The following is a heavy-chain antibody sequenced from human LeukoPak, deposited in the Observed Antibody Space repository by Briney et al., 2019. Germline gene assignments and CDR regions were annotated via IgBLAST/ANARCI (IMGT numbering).Heavy chain of an antibody. CDR2: INPSRGST. Sequence: ASVKVSCKASGYTFTSYYMHWVRQPPGQGLEWMGIINPSRGSTSYAQKFQGRVTMTRDTSTSTVYMELSSLRSEDTAVYYCARGGYDYVWGSYRRTNWFDPWGQGTLVTVSS. J-gene: IGHJ5*02. V-gene: IGHV1-46*01. CDR3: ARGGYDYVWGSYRRTNWFDP. D-gene: IGHD3-16*02. CDR1: GYTFTSYY.